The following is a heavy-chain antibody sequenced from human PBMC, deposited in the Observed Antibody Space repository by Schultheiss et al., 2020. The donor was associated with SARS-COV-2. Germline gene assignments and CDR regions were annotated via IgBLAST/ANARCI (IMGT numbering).Heavy chain of an antibody. J-gene: IGHJ4*02. CDR2: INHSGST. CDR1: GGSFSGYY. D-gene: IGHD6-19*01. V-gene: IGHV4-34*01. CDR3: ARVGRIAVAGTVLR. Sequence: GSLRLSCAVYGGSFSGYYWSWIRQPPGKGLEWIGEINHSGSTNYNPSLKSRVTISVDTSKNQFSLKLSSVTAADTAVYYCARVGRIAVAGTVLRWGQGTLVTVSS.